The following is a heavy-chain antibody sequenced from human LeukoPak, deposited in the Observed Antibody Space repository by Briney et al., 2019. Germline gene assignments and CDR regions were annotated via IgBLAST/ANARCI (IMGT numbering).Heavy chain of an antibody. D-gene: IGHD5-18*01. Sequence: ASVKVSCKASGYTFTSYDINWVRQATGQGLEWMGWMNPNSGNTGYAQKFQGRVTMTRNTSISTAYMELSSLRSEDTAVYYCARGPYSYGLYYYYYYMDVWGKGTTVTISS. CDR2: MNPNSGNT. CDR3: ARGPYSYGLYYYYYYMDV. CDR1: GYTFTSYD. V-gene: IGHV1-8*01. J-gene: IGHJ6*03.